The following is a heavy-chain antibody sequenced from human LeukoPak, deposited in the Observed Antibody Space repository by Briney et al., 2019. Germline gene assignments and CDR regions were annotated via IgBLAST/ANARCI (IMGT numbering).Heavy chain of an antibody. CDR1: GGSISSGGYY. CDR3: AGTVSAAAGTTFDY. D-gene: IGHD6-13*01. Sequence: PSQTLSPTCTVSGGSISSGGYYWSWIRQHPGKGLEWIGYIYYSGSTYYNPSLKSRVTISVDTSKNQFSLKLSSVTAADTAVYYCAGTVSAAAGTTFDYWGQGTLVTVSS. CDR2: IYYSGST. V-gene: IGHV4-31*03. J-gene: IGHJ4*02.